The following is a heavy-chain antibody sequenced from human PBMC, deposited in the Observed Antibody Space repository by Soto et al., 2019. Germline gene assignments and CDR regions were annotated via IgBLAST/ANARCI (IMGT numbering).Heavy chain of an antibody. CDR1: GFSLRTSGVG. CDR3: AHRLTLNSNWNYGRFDY. Sequence: QITLKESGPTLVKPTQTLTLTCTFSGFSLRTSGVGVGWIRQPPGKALEWLALIYWDDDKRYCPSLKNRLTITKDTSKNQVVLTMTNMDPVDTATSFCAHRLTLNSNWNYGRFDYWGQETLVTVSS. D-gene: IGHD1-7*01. V-gene: IGHV2-5*02. J-gene: IGHJ4*02. CDR2: IYWDDDK.